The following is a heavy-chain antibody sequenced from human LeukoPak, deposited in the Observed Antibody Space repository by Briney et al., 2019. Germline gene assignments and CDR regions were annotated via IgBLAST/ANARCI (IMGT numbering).Heavy chain of an antibody. J-gene: IGHJ4*02. Sequence: GGSLRLSCAASGFTFSSYAMHWVRQAPGKGLEWVAVISYDRSNKYYADSVKGRFTISRDNSKNTLYLQMNSLRAEDTAVYYCARDLGRRWLQFELGYWGQGTLVTVSS. CDR2: ISYDRSNK. CDR3: ARDLGRRWLQFELGY. CDR1: GFTFSSYA. V-gene: IGHV3-30-3*01. D-gene: IGHD5-24*01.